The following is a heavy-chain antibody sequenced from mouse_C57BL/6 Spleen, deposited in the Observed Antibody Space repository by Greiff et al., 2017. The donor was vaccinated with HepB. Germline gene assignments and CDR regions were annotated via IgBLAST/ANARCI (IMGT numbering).Heavy chain of an antibody. CDR3: ARKDSSGYGWFAY. CDR1: GYTFTTYP. Sequence: VQLQESGAELVKPGASVKMSCKASGYTFTTYPIEWMKQNHGKSLEWIGNFHPYNDDTKYNEKFKGKATLTVEKSSSTVYLELSRLTSDDSAVYYCARKDSSGYGWFAYWGQGTLVTVSA. V-gene: IGHV1-47*01. J-gene: IGHJ3*01. CDR2: FHPYNDDT. D-gene: IGHD3-2*02.